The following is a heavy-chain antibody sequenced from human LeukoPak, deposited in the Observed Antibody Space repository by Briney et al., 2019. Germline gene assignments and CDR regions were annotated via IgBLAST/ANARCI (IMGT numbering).Heavy chain of an antibody. CDR1: GFTFSRYW. Sequence: GGSLRLSCAASGFTFSRYWMSWVRQAPGKGGEWVANIKQDGSEKDYVDSVKGRFTISRDNAKNSLYLQMNRLTAEDTAVYYCARESFAARWDWGQGTLVTVSS. CDR3: ARESFAARWD. CDR2: IKQDGSEK. V-gene: IGHV3-7*01. D-gene: IGHD6-6*01. J-gene: IGHJ4*02.